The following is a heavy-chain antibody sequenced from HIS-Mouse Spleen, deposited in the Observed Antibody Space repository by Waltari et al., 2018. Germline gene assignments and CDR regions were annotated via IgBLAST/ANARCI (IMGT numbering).Heavy chain of an antibody. CDR1: GGSISSSSYY. J-gene: IGHJ4*02. V-gene: IGHV4-39*07. D-gene: IGHD3-22*01. Sequence: QLQLQESGPGLVKPSETLSLTCTVPGGSISSSSYYWGWIRQPPGKGREWIGSNYYSGGTDFKPSRKSRVTISVNTAKNKFSLKLSSVTAADTAVYYCARDLQYYYDSSGYSHFDYWGQGTLVTVSS. CDR2: NYYSGGT. CDR3: ARDLQYYYDSSGYSHFDY.